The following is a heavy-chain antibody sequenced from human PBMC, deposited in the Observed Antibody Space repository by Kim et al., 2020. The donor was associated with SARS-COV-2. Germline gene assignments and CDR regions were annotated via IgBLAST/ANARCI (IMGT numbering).Heavy chain of an antibody. CDR1: GFTVSSNY. V-gene: IGHV3-53*01. J-gene: IGHJ4*02. Sequence: GGSLRLSCAASGFTVSSNYMSWVRQAPGKGLEWVSVIYSGGSTYYADSVKGRFTISRDNSKNTLYLQMNSLRAEDTAVYYCARAPGHGDDYFDYWGQGTLVTVSS. CDR2: IYSGGST. D-gene: IGHD4-17*01. CDR3: ARAPGHGDDYFDY.